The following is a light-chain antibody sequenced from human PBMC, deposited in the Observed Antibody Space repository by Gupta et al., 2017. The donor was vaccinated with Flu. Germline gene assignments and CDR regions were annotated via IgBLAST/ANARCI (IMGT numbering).Light chain of an antibody. CDR3: QQYEDWPT. J-gene: IGKJ4*01. V-gene: IGKV3-15*01. CDR2: DAS. CDR1: QSVSSS. Sequence: FPATLPVSPGERATLACRARQSVSSSLAWYQQKPGQAPRLLIYDASTTATGIPPRFSGSGSGTEFTLTISSVQSEDFAVYYCQQYEDWPTLGGGTTVGIK.